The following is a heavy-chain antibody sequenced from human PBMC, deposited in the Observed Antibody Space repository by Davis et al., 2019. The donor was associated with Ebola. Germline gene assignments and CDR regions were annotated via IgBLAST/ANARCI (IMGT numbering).Heavy chain of an antibody. CDR1: GCTFSSYA. V-gene: IGHV1-69*06. J-gene: IGHJ4*02. CDR2: IIPIFGTA. Sequence: SVKVSCKASGCTFSSYAISWVRQAPGQGLEWMGGIIPIFGTANYAQKFQGRVTITADKSTSTAYMELRSLRSDDTAVYYCARAQGEGQLGGDYWGQGTLVTVSS. D-gene: IGHD6-13*01. CDR3: ARAQGEGQLGGDY.